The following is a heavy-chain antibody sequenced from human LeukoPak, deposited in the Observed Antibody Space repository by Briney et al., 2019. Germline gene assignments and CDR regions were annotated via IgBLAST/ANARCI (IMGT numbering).Heavy chain of an antibody. CDR2: INTDGSST. D-gene: IGHD1-1*01. V-gene: IGHV3-74*01. CDR1: GFTFSNHW. Sequence: GGSLRLSCAASGFTFSNHWMNWVRQAPGKGLVWVSRINTDGSSTTYADSVKGRFTISRDNAKNTLYLQMNSLKNEDTAVYYCTKDRVWNSFDSWGQGTLVTVSS. J-gene: IGHJ4*02. CDR3: TKDRVWNSFDS.